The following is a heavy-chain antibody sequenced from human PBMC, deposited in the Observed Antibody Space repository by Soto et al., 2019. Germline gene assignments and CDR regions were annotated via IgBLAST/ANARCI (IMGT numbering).Heavy chain of an antibody. D-gene: IGHD3-3*01. J-gene: IGHJ6*02. CDR3: AKDSGFWSGYYLYYYYYGMDV. Sequence: PGGSLRLSCAASGFTFSSYGMHWVRQAPGKGLEWVAVISYDGSNKYYADSVKGRFTISRDNSKNTLYLQMNSLRAEDTAVYYCAKDSGFWSGYYLYYYYYGMDVWGQGTTVTVSS. CDR2: ISYDGSNK. V-gene: IGHV3-30*18. CDR1: GFTFSSYG.